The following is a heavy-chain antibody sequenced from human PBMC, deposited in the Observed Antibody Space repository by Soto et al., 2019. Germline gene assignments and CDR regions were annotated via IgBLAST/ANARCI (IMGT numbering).Heavy chain of an antibody. Sequence: QVQLQESGPGLVKPSQTLSLTCTVSGGSISSGGHYWSWTRQHPGKGLEWIGYLYYRGSTYYNPCLKSRVTTSVDTSNNQFSLKLSSVTAAYTAVYYCAGSLFPWGQGTLVTVSS. V-gene: IGHV4-31*03. CDR2: LYYRGST. CDR3: AGSLFP. CDR1: GGSISSGGHY. J-gene: IGHJ5*02.